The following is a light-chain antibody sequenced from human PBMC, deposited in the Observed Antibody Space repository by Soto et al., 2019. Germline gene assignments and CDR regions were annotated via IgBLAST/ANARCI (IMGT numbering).Light chain of an antibody. CDR1: SSDVGAYKY. CDR3: SSYTTTSTVV. CDR2: EVS. Sequence: QSVLTQPASVSGSPGQSIIISCTGTSSDVGAYKYVSWYQQNPGKAPKLMIFEVSNRPSGISNRFSGSKSGNTASLTISGLQAEDEADYYCSSYTTTSTVVFGGGTKLTVL. J-gene: IGLJ2*01. V-gene: IGLV2-14*01.